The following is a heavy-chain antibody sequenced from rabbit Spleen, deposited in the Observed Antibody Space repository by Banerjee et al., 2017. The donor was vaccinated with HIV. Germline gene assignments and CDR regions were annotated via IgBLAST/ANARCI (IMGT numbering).Heavy chain of an antibody. D-gene: IGHD4-2*01. CDR2: IYTGSSGEA. CDR3: ARLFAYAGYAGFGYASLDYFNL. V-gene: IGHV1S45*01. Sequence: QEQLVESGGGLVQPEGSLTLTCTASGFSFSSSYWMCWVRQAPGKGLEWIGCIYTGSSGEAYYASWAKGRFTVSKTSSTTVTLQLNSLTAADTATYFCARLFAYAGYAGFGYASLDYFNLWGPGTLVTVS. CDR1: GFSFSSSYW. J-gene: IGHJ4*01.